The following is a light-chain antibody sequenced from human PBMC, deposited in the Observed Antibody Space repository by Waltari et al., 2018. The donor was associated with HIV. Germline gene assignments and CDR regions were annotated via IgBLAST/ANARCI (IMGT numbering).Light chain of an antibody. CDR2: LGS. V-gene: IGKV2-28*01. CDR3: MQGLRTPWT. J-gene: IGKJ1*01. CDR1: QSLLHVNGYNY. Sequence: DVVMTQSPVSLTVTPGEPASISCRSSQSLLHVNGYNYLDWYLQKPGQSPQLLIYLGSSRASGVPDRFSGSGGGTDFTLKISRVEAADVDVYYCMQGLRTPWTFGQGTKVEI.